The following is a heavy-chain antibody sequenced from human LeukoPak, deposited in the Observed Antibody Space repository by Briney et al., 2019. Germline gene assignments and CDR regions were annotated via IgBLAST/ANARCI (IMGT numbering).Heavy chain of an antibody. D-gene: IGHD3-22*01. CDR3: ARRKPPDYDSSVYYKDAFDI. Sequence: KIGESLKISCKGSGYSFTGYWIAWVRQMPGKGLEWMGIIYPGDSDTRYSPSFQGQVTISADKSISTAYLQWSSLKASDTAMYYCARRKPPDYDSSVYYKDAFDIWGQGTMVTVSS. J-gene: IGHJ3*02. CDR1: GYSFTGYW. V-gene: IGHV5-51*01. CDR2: IYPGDSDT.